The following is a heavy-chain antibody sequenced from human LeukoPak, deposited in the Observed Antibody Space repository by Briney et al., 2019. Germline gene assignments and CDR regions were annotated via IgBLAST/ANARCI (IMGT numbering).Heavy chain of an antibody. CDR1: GGSVSSGDYS. CDR2: IYHSGST. V-gene: IGHV4-30-2*01. CDR3: ARGNGGWPFSYYYGMDV. D-gene: IGHD6-19*01. Sequence: SETLSLTCTVSGGSVSSGDYSWSWIRQPPGKGLEWIGYIYHSGSTYFNPSLKSRVTISVDRSKNQFSLKLSSVTAADTAVYYCARGNGGWPFSYYYGMDVWGQGTTVTVSS. J-gene: IGHJ6*02.